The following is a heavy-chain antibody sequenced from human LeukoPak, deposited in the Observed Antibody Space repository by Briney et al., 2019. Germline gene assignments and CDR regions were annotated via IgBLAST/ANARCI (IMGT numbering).Heavy chain of an antibody. V-gene: IGHV4-39*07. CDR2: IYYSGST. D-gene: IGHD3-10*01. Sequence: SETLSLTCTVSGGSISSSSYYWGWIRQPPGKGLEWIGSIYYSGSTYYNPSLKSRVTISVDTSKNRFSLKLSSVTAADAAVYYCARDRPRGSGILGRLEPSHYYGMDVWGQGTTVTVSS. J-gene: IGHJ6*02. CDR1: GGSISSSSYY. CDR3: ARDRPRGSGILGRLEPSHYYGMDV.